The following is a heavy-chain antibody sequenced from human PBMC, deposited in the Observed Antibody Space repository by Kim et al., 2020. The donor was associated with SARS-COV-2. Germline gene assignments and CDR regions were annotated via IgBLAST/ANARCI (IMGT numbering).Heavy chain of an antibody. CDR1: GYSFTSYW. Sequence: GESLKISCKGSGYSFTSYWISWVRQMPGKGLEWMGRIDPSDSYTNYSPSFQGHVTISADKSISTAYLQWSSLKASDTAMYYCARPLEERWLQSGNPDAFDIWGQGTMVTVSS. V-gene: IGHV5-10-1*01. J-gene: IGHJ3*02. CDR2: IDPSDSYT. CDR3: ARPLEERWLQSGNPDAFDI. D-gene: IGHD5-12*01.